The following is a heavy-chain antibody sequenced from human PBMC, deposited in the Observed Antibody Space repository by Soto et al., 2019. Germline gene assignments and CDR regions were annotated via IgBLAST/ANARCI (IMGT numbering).Heavy chain of an antibody. Sequence: QVQLVESGGGVVQPGRSLRLSCAASGFTFSSYGMHWVRQAPGKGLEWVAVISYDGSNKYYADSVKGRFTISRDNSKNTLYLQMNSLRAEDTAVYYCAKANYDFWSVLGYWGQGTLVTVSS. CDR2: ISYDGSNK. J-gene: IGHJ4*02. V-gene: IGHV3-30*18. CDR1: GFTFSSYG. CDR3: AKANYDFWSVLGY. D-gene: IGHD3-3*01.